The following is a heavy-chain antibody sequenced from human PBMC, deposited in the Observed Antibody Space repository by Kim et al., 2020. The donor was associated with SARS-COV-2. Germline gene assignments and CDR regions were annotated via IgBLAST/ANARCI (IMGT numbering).Heavy chain of an antibody. CDR3: ASSRYSGSYYSYAFDI. J-gene: IGHJ3*02. D-gene: IGHD1-26*01. V-gene: IGHV1-3*01. Sequence: KFQGRVTITRDTSASTAYMELSSLRSEDTAVYYCASSRYSGSYYSYAFDIWGQGTMVTVSS.